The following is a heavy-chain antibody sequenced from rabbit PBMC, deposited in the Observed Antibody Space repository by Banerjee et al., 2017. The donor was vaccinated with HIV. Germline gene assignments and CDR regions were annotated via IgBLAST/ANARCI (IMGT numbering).Heavy chain of an antibody. CDR2: IYAGSSGNT. CDR3: ARDLAGVTGWNFGL. Sequence: QEQLVESGGGLVQPEGSLTLTCTASGFSFSSNYWICWVRQAPGKGLELIGCIYAGSSGNTVYATWAKGRFTISKTSSTTVTLQMTSLTAADTATYFCARDLAGVTGWNFGLWGPGTLVTVS. D-gene: IGHD4-1*01. J-gene: IGHJ4*01. V-gene: IGHV1S45*01. CDR1: GFSFSSNYW.